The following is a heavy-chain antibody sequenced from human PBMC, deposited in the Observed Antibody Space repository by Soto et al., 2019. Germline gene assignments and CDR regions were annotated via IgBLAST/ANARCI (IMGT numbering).Heavy chain of an antibody. J-gene: IGHJ4*02. V-gene: IGHV3-23*01. CDR1: GFTFSSYA. CDR3: AKVSRSSTYFDYFDY. D-gene: IGHD2-2*01. Sequence: GGSLRLSCAASGFTFSSYAMSWVRQAPGKGLEWVSAISGSGGSTYYADSVKGRFTISRDNSKNTLYLQMNSLRAEDTAVYYCAKVSRSSTYFDYFDYWGQGTLVTVSS. CDR2: ISGSGGST.